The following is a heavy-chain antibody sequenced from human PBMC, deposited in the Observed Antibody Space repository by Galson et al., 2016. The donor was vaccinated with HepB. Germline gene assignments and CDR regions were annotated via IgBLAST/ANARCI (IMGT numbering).Heavy chain of an antibody. V-gene: IGHV2-70*01. CDR3: ARAVYYYDSSGYYVGEQYFQH. Sequence: PALVKPPQTLTLTCTFSGFSLSTSGMCVSWIRQPPGKALEWLALIDWDDDKYYSTSLKTRLTISKDTSKNQVVLTMTNMDPVDTATYYCARAVYYYDSSGYYVGEQYFQHWGQGTLVTVSS. J-gene: IGHJ1*01. CDR2: IDWDDDK. D-gene: IGHD3-22*01. CDR1: GFSLSTSGMC.